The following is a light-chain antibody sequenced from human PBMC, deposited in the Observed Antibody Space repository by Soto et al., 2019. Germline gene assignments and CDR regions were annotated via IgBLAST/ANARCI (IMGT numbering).Light chain of an antibody. CDR3: ATWHDSFYV. V-gene: IGLV1-44*01. J-gene: IGLJ1*01. Sequence: QLVLTQPPSASGSPGQRVIVSCSGSTSDIGTNAVNWFQHLPGTAPKLLIYTNNQRPSGVPDRFSGSKSGTSASLAISGLQSEDEADYYCATWHDSFYVFGTGTKVTVL. CDR2: TNN. CDR1: TSDIGTNA.